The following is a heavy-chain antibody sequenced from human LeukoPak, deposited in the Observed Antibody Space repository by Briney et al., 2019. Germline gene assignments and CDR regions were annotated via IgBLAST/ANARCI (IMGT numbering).Heavy chain of an antibody. CDR1: GGSISSYY. J-gene: IGHJ4*02. D-gene: IGHD6-13*01. CDR3: ARGGQQLAFDY. CDR2: IYYSGST. Sequence: SETLSLTCTVSGGSISSYYWSWIRQPPGKGLEWIGYIYYSGSTNYNPSLKSRVTISVDTSKNQFSLKLSSVTAADTAAYYCARGGQQLAFDYWGQGTLVTVSS. V-gene: IGHV4-59*01.